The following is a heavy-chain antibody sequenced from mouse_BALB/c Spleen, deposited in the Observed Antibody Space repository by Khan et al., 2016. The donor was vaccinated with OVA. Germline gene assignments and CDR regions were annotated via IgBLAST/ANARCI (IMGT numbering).Heavy chain of an antibody. D-gene: IGHD1-1*01. Sequence: QVQLQQSGAELVRPGASVKMSCKASGYTFTSYWIHWIKLRPGQGLEWIGHINPRNGNTNYNQKFKDKATLTADKSSTTAYMQLSSLTSEDSAVYNCVRDEAYDRNDYGIGYWGQGTPVTVSA. CDR2: INPRNGNT. V-gene: IGHV1-4*01. CDR3: VRDEAYDRNDYGIGY. CDR1: GYTFTSYW. J-gene: IGHJ3*01.